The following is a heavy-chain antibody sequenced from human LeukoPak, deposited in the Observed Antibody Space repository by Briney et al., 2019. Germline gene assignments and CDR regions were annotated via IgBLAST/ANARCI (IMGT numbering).Heavy chain of an antibody. CDR3: ARPAAAGTYYFDY. V-gene: IGHV5-51*01. J-gene: IGHJ4*02. Sequence: AGESLKISCKGSGYIFTSYWIGWVRQMPGKGLEWMGIIYPGDSDTRYSPSFQGQVTISADKSISAAYLQWSSLKASDTAMYYCARPAAAGTYYFDYWGQGTLVTVSS. D-gene: IGHD6-13*01. CDR1: GYIFTSYW. CDR2: IYPGDSDT.